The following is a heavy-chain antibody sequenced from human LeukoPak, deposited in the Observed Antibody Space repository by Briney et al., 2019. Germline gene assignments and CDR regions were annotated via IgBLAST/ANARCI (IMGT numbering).Heavy chain of an antibody. Sequence: ASVKVSCKASGYTFTSYAMNWVRQAPGQGLEWMGIINPSGGGTSYAQKFQGRVTMTRDTSTSTVYMELSSLRSEDTAVYYCAREPERYCSGGSCYGNWFDPWGQGTLVTVSS. CDR2: INPSGGGT. CDR3: AREPERYCSGGSCYGNWFDP. CDR1: GYTFTSYA. V-gene: IGHV1-46*01. J-gene: IGHJ5*02. D-gene: IGHD2-15*01.